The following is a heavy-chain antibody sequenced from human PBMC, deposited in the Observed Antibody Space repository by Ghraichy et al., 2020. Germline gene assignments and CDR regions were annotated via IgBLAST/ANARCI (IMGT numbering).Heavy chain of an antibody. D-gene: IGHD4-23*01. CDR2: ISTSSRSI. J-gene: IGHJ6*02. CDR3: ARASRVVRFYYYDGMDV. Sequence: LTCAASGFTINTNFMNWVRQAPGKGLEWISYISTSSRSIFYADSVKGRFTISRDNAQNSLFLQMRSLRDEDTAVYYCARASRVVRFYYYDGMDVWGQGTTVTVSS. CDR1: GFTINTNF. V-gene: IGHV3-48*02.